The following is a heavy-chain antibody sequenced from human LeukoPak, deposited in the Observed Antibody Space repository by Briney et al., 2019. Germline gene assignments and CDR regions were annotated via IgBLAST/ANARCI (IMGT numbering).Heavy chain of an antibody. CDR2: IYYSGST. CDR1: GGSISSYY. CDR3: ARPILRYFDWLF. J-gene: IGHJ4*02. V-gene: IGHV4-59*01. Sequence: SETLSLTCTVSGGSISSYYWSWIRQPPGKGLEWIGYIYYSGSTNYNPSLKSRVTISVDTSKNQFSLKLSSVTAADTAVYYCARPILRYFDWLFWGQGTLVTVSS. D-gene: IGHD3-9*01.